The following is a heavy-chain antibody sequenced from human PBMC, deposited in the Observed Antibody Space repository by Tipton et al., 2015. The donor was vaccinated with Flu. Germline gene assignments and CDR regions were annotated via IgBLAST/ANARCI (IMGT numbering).Heavy chain of an antibody. J-gene: IGHJ4*02. D-gene: IGHD6-19*01. Sequence: GSLRLSCTVSGFTFSSFAMSWVRQAPGKGLEWVSAISGSGGSTLYADSVEGRFTISRDNSKNMLYLQMNSLRAEDTAVYYCAKVIPELVAGLDSWGQGTLVTVSS. CDR1: GFTFSSFA. CDR3: AKVIPELVAGLDS. CDR2: ISGSGGST. V-gene: IGHV3-23*01.